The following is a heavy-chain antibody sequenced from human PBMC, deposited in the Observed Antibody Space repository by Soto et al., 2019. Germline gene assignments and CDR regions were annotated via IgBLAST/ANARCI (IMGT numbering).Heavy chain of an antibody. Sequence: GGSLRLSCAASGFTFSSYAMSWVRQAPGKGLEWVSAISGSGGSTYYADSVKGRFTISRDNSKNTLYLQMNSLRAEDTAVYYCANFGLPAEGRYYYYGMDVWGQGTTVTVSS. CDR3: ANFGLPAEGRYYYYGMDV. V-gene: IGHV3-23*01. J-gene: IGHJ6*02. D-gene: IGHD3-10*01. CDR1: GFTFSSYA. CDR2: ISGSGGST.